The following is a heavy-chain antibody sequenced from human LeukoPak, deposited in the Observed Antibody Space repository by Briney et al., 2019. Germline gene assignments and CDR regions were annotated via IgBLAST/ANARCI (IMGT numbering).Heavy chain of an antibody. CDR2: IILIFGTA. J-gene: IGHJ4*02. CDR1: GGTFSSYA. Sequence: SVKVSCKASGGTFSSYAISWVRQSPGQGLEWMGRIILIFGTANYAQKFQGRVTITTDESTSTAYMELSSLRSEDTAVYYCARDRHYYATSGSFDYWGQGTLVTVSS. V-gene: IGHV1-69*05. CDR3: ARDRHYYATSGSFDY. D-gene: IGHD3-10*01.